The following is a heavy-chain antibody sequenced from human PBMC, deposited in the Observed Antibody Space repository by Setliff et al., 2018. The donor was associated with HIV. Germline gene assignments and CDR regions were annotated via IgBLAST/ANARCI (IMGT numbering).Heavy chain of an antibody. CDR2: IYTSGST. Sequence: ETLSLTCTVSGGSISSYYWSWIRQPPGKGLEWIGHIYTSGSTNYNPSLKSRVTMSVDTSKNQFSLNLSSVTAADTAVYYCARDHVVSSGWYGPSADFDYWGQGTLVTVSS. CDR1: GGSISSYY. CDR3: ARDHVVSSGWYGPSADFDY. V-gene: IGHV4-4*08. D-gene: IGHD6-19*01. J-gene: IGHJ4*02.